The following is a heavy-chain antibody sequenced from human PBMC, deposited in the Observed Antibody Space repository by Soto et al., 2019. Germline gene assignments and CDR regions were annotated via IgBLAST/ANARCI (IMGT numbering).Heavy chain of an antibody. Sequence: SETLSLTCAVYGGSFSGYYWSWIRQPPGKGLEWIGEINHSGSTNYNPSLKSRVTISVDTSKNQFSLKLSSVTAADTAVYYCVRLDIVATISLDPWGQGTLVTVAS. CDR2: INHSGST. J-gene: IGHJ5*02. CDR3: VRLDIVATISLDP. CDR1: GGSFSGYY. D-gene: IGHD5-12*01. V-gene: IGHV4-34*01.